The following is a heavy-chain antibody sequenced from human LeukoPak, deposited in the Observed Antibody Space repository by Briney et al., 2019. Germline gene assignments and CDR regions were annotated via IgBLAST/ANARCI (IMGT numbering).Heavy chain of an antibody. CDR3: ARAQYSYGYPFDY. Sequence: SETLSLTCAVYGGSFSGYYWSWIRQPPGKGLEWIGEINHSGSIKYNPSLKSRVTISVDTSKNQFSLKLSSVTAADTAVYYCARAQYSYGYPFDYWGQGTLVTVSS. CDR2: INHSGSI. J-gene: IGHJ4*02. CDR1: GGSFSGYY. V-gene: IGHV4-34*01. D-gene: IGHD5-18*01.